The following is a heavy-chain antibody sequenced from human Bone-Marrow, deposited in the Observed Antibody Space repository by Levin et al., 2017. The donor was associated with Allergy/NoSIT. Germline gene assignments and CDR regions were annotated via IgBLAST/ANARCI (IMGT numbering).Heavy chain of an antibody. V-gene: IGHV3-7*01. J-gene: IGHJ4*02. CDR3: AREYYYDSSGGLDY. CDR2: IKQDGSEK. D-gene: IGHD3-22*01. CDR1: GFTFSSYW. Sequence: GGSLRLSCAASGFTFSSYWMSWVRQAPGKGLEWVANIKQDGSEKYYVDSVKGRFTISRDNAKNSLYLQMNSLRAEDTAVYYCAREYYYDSSGGLDYWGQGTLVTVSS.